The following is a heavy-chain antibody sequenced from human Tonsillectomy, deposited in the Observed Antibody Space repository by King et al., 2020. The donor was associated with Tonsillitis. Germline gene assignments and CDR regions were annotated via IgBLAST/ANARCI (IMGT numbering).Heavy chain of an antibody. D-gene: IGHD4-23*01. CDR3: VKHRGAHSGNYLFDY. J-gene: IGHJ4*02. CDR1: GFFFSGYA. CDR2: IHNDAATT. Sequence: VQLVESGGGLVQPGGSLRLSCGASGFFFSGYAMSWVRQAPGKGLEWISLIHNDAATTYYAASVQGRFTIFRDNSKNTLYLQMSSLRANDTAVYYCVKHRGAHSGNYLFDYWGQGTLVTVSS. V-gene: IGHV3-23*03.